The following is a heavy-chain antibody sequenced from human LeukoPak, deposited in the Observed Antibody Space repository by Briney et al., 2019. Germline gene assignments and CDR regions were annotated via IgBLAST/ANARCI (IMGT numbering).Heavy chain of an antibody. CDR1: GGSISSGGYY. CDR3: ARDSGTIAARRENFDY. Sequence: SETLSLTCTVSGGSISSGGYYWSWIRQPPGKGLEWIGYIYHSGSTYYNPSLKSRVTISVDRSKNQFSLKLSSVTAADTAVYYCARDSGTIAARRENFDYWGQGTLVTVSS. J-gene: IGHJ4*02. V-gene: IGHV4-30-2*01. CDR2: IYHSGST. D-gene: IGHD6-6*01.